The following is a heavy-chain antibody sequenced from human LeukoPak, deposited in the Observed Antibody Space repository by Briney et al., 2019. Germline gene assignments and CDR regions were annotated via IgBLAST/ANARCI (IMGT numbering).Heavy chain of an antibody. CDR1: GGSINSGSYF. V-gene: IGHV4-61*02. CDR3: ARGSHSGPYFDY. D-gene: IGHD2-15*01. J-gene: IGHJ4*02. Sequence: SETLSLTCTVSGGSINSGSYFWSWIRQPAGKGLEWIGRIHTSGSTIYNPSLKSRVTMSVDTSKNQFSLKLSSLTAADTAVYYCARGSHSGPYFDYWGQGTLVTVSS. CDR2: IHTSGST.